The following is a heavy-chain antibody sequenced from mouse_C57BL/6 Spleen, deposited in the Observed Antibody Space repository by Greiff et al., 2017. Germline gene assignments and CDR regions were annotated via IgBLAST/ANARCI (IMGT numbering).Heavy chain of an antibody. J-gene: IGHJ3*01. CDR2: IYPRSGNT. V-gene: IGHV1-81*01. D-gene: IGHD2-4*01. CDR3: VYDDDGGFAY. CDR1: GYTFTSYG. Sequence: QVHVKQSGAELARPGASVKLSCKASGYTFTSYGISWVKQRTGQGLEWIGEIYPRSGNTYYTEKFKGKATLTADKSSSTAYMELRSLTSEDSAVYFCVYDDDGGFAYWGQGTLVTVSA.